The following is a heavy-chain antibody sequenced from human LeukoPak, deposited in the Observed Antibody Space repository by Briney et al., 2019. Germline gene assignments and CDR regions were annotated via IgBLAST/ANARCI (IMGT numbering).Heavy chain of an antibody. CDR3: ARVGSTWSYFDY. J-gene: IGHJ4*02. V-gene: IGHV3-21*01. CDR2: MSGSSNYI. CDR1: GFTFSSYS. Sequence: SGGSLGLSCAASGFTFSSYSMNWVRQAPGKGLEWVSFMSGSSNYIYYADSVKGRFTISRDNAKNSLYLQMNRLRAEDTAVYYCARVGSTWSYFDYWGQGTLVTVSS. D-gene: IGHD6-13*01.